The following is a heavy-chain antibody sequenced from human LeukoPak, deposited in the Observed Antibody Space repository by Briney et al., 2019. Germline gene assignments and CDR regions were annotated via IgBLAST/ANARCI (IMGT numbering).Heavy chain of an antibody. V-gene: IGHV3-43*02. CDR1: GFTFHNYS. CDR2: TSGDGNTT. CDR3: ARDHVYGGADY. J-gene: IGHJ4*02. D-gene: IGHD5/OR15-5a*01. Sequence: GESLRLSCAASGFTFHNYSIHWVRQAPGKGLEWVSLTSGDGNTTYFADSVKGRFTISRGNSKSSLFLQMNSLRTEDTALYYCARDHVYGGADYWGQGTLVTVSS.